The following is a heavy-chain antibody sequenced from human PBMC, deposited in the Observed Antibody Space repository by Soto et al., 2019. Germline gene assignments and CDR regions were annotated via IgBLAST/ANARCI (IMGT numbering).Heavy chain of an antibody. D-gene: IGHD1-20*01. CDR1: GFTLRNYA. CDR3: AKAKDDYNWDNRPPFDY. V-gene: IGHV3-23*01. Sequence: GGSLRLSCEASGFTLRNYAMTWVRQAPGKGLEWVSLISANDVGTYYAESVKTRFTISTDQSRNTVYLQMDSLRADDTAIYYCAKAKDDYNWDNRPPFDYWGQGTLVTVSS. CDR2: ISANDVGT. J-gene: IGHJ4*02.